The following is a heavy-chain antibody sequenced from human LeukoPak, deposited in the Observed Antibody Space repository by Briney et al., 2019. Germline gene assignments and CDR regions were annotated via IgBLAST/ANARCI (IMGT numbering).Heavy chain of an antibody. CDR2: ISASFPNT. J-gene: IGHJ3*02. V-gene: IGHV3-23*01. D-gene: IGHD1-26*01. Sequence: GGSLRPSCAASGFTFDDYVMTWIRQAPGKGLEWVSTISASFPNTYSADSVKGRFTISRDNAKNSLHLQMNSLRAEDTAVYYCATYSGPDKWDASDMWGQGTLVTVSS. CDR1: GFTFDDYV. CDR3: ATYSGPDKWDASDM.